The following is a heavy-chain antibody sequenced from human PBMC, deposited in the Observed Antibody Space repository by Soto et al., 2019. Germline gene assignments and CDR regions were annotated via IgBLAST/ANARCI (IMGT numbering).Heavy chain of an antibody. CDR2: MWYDGSNK. CDR3: ARDWTPMGAGGFDP. J-gene: IGHJ5*02. Sequence: QVQLVESGGGVVQPGRSLRLSCAASGFTFSSYGMHWVRQAPGKGLEWVAVMWYDGSNKYYADSVKGGFTISRDNSKNTLYLQMNSLRAEDTAVYYCARDWTPMGAGGFDPWGQGTLVTVSS. V-gene: IGHV3-33*01. CDR1: GFTFSSYG. D-gene: IGHD3-16*01.